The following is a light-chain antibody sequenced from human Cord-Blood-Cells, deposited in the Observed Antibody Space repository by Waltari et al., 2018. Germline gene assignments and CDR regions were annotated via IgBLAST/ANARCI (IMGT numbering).Light chain of an antibody. CDR1: QSVSSY. CDR3: QQRSNWPT. CDR2: DAS. J-gene: IGKJ2*01. Sequence: EILVTQSPATLSLPPGQRATLSSRASQSVSSYLAWYQQKPGQAPRLLIYDASNRATGIPARFSGSGSGTDFTLTISSLEPEDFAVYYCQQRSNWPTFGQGTKLEIK. V-gene: IGKV3-11*01.